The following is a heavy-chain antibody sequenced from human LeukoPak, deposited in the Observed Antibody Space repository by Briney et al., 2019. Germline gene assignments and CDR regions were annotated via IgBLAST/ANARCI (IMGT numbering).Heavy chain of an antibody. V-gene: IGHV3-23*01. CDR1: GFIFSSYV. CDR2: ISGSGGST. Sequence: GGSLRLSCAASGFIFSSYVMSWVRQAPGQGLEWVSAISGSGGSTYYADSVKGRFTISRDNSKNTLYLQMNSLRAEDTAVYYCAREGYYGSANYFDYWGQGTLVTVSS. D-gene: IGHD3-10*01. J-gene: IGHJ4*02. CDR3: AREGYYGSANYFDY.